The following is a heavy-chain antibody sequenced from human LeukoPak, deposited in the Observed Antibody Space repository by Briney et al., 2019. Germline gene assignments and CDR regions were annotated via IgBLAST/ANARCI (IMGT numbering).Heavy chain of an antibody. V-gene: IGHV4-34*01. CDR2: FNHSGST. J-gene: IGHJ4*02. D-gene: IGHD3-16*02. CDR3: ARGAPYDYVWGSYRFGGPTFYS. CDR1: GRPISSYY. Sequence: KPADTLSLIYTVSGRPISSYYWRWIRQPPGKGLEWVGEFNHSGSTNYNPSLKSRVTISVDTSKNQFSLKLSSVTAADTAVYCCARGAPYDYVWGSYRFGGPTFYSWGEGTLVTVSS.